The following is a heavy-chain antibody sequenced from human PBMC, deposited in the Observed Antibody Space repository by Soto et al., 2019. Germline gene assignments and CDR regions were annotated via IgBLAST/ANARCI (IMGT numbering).Heavy chain of an antibody. CDR3: ARDALLWTTYYYDSSGPGAFDI. Sequence: PSETLSLTCTVSGDSISSGGYYWSWIRQHPGKGLEWIGYIYYSGSTYYNPSLKSRVTISVDTSKNQFSLKLSSVTAADTAVYYCARDALLWTTYYYDSSGPGAFDIWGQGTMVT. D-gene: IGHD3-22*01. J-gene: IGHJ3*02. CDR1: GDSISSGGYY. CDR2: IYYSGST. V-gene: IGHV4-31*03.